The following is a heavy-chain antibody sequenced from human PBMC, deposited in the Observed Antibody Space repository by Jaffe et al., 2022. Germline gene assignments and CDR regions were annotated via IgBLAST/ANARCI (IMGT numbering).Heavy chain of an antibody. CDR3: ARAIVVPAAKQRRQYYYYYMDV. D-gene: IGHD2-2*01. CDR1: GGTFSSYA. J-gene: IGHJ6*03. V-gene: IGHV1-69*01. CDR2: IIPIFGTA. Sequence: QVQLVQSGAEVKKPGSSVKVSCKASGGTFSSYAISWVRQAPGQGLEWMGGIIPIFGTANYAQKFQGRVTITADESTSTAYMELSSLRSEDTAVYYCARAIVVPAAKQRRQYYYYYMDVWGKGTTVTVSS.